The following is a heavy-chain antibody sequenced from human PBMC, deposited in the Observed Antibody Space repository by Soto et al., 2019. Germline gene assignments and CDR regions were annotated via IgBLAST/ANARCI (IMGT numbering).Heavy chain of an antibody. J-gene: IGHJ4*02. V-gene: IGHV4-38-2*01. D-gene: IGHD1-26*01. CDR1: GKSISSGYY. CDR2: VYHSGTT. CDR3: ARVGGSYLQFAY. Sequence: PAGTLSLTCAVSGKSISSGYYWGWIRQPPGKGLDWIGSVYHSGTTYYNPSLKSRVTISVDTSKNQFSLKLSSVTAADTAVYYCARVGGSYLQFAYWGKGPLVTVSS.